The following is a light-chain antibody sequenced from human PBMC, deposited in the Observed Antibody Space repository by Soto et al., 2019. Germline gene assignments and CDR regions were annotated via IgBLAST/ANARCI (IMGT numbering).Light chain of an antibody. CDR2: LNSDGIH. J-gene: IGLJ1*01. Sequence: QLVLTQSPSASASLGASVKLTCTLSSGHSNYAIAWHQQQPEKGPRYLMKLNSDGIHSKGDGIPDRFSGSSSGAARYLTISRLQSEDEADYYCQTWGTGIQVFGTGTKLTVL. CDR1: SGHSNYA. V-gene: IGLV4-69*01. CDR3: QTWGTGIQV.